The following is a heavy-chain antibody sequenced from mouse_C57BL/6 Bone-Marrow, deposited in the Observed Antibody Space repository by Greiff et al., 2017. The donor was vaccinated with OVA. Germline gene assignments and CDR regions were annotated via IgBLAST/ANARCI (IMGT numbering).Heavy chain of an antibody. V-gene: IGHV1-52*01. CDR1: GYTFTSYW. J-gene: IGHJ2*01. Sequence: VQLQQPGAELVRPGSSVKLSCKASGYTFTSYWMHWVKQRPIQGLEWIGNIDPSDSETHYNQKFKDKATLTVDKSSSTAYMQLSSLTSEDSAVYYCARTGSNYYLDYWGQGTTLTVSS. CDR3: ARTGSNYYLDY. D-gene: IGHD2-5*01. CDR2: IDPSDSET.